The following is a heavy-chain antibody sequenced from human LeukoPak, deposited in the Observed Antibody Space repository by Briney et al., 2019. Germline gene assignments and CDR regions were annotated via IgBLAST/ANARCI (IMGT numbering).Heavy chain of an antibody. CDR3: ARAVNDSSGYYLEY. V-gene: IGHV4-4*02. CDR2: IYHSGNT. CDR1: GGSISSSNW. D-gene: IGHD3-22*01. Sequence: PSETLSLTCAVSGGSISSSNWWSWVRQPPGKGLEWIGEIYHSGNTNYNPSLKSRVTIAVDMSKNQFSLKLNSLTAADTAVYYCARAVNDSSGYYLEYWGQGTLVTVSS. J-gene: IGHJ4*02.